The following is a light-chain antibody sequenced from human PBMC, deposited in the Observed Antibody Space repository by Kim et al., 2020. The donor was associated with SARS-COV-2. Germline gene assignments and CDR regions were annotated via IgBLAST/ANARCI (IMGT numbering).Light chain of an antibody. CDR3: QVGDSSSDNWV. CDR1: NIGSQS. Sequence: GKATRSSCGGNNIGSQSVHWYQQKPGQAAVEVDRYDSDRPAGIPERIAGSKSGSTATLMIGGVEAGEEGDYYCQVGDSSSDNWVFGGGTKLTVL. J-gene: IGLJ3*02. CDR2: YDS. V-gene: IGLV3-21*03.